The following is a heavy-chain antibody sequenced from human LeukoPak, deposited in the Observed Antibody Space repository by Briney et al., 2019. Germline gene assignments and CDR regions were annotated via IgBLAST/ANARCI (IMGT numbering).Heavy chain of an antibody. Sequence: PSETLSLTCAVYGGSFSGYYWSWIRQPPGKGLEWIGEINHSGSTNYNPSLKSRVTISVDTSKNQFSLELSSVTAADTAVYYCARASGYSYVVYYMDVWGKGTTVTVSS. CDR3: ARASGYSYVVYYMDV. V-gene: IGHV4-34*01. CDR2: INHSGST. CDR1: GGSFSGYY. J-gene: IGHJ6*03. D-gene: IGHD5-18*01.